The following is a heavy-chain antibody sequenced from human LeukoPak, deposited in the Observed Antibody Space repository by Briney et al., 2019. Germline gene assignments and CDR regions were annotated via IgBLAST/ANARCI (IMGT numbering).Heavy chain of an antibody. J-gene: IGHJ6*03. Sequence: PSETLSLTCTVSGGSISSSSYYWSWIRQPPGKGLEWIEEINHSGSTNYNPSLKSRVTISVDTSKNQFSLKLSSVTAADTAVYYCARASGYGFYYYYYMDVWGKGTTVTVSS. CDR1: GGSISSSSYY. V-gene: IGHV4-39*07. CDR3: ARASGYGFYYYYYMDV. D-gene: IGHD5-12*01. CDR2: INHSGST.